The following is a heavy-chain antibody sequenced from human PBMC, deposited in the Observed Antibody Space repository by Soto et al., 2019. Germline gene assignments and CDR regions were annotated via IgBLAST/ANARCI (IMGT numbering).Heavy chain of an antibody. CDR2: IWYDGNTK. Sequence: GGSLRRSCAASGFTFNTYGFNWVRQAPGKGLEWVAVIWYDGNTKYYADSVKGRFTISRDNLKNTLYLQMNSLTAEDTAVYYCARPLVAPVAGPYYYGMDVWGQGTTVTVSS. D-gene: IGHD6-19*01. V-gene: IGHV3-33*01. CDR1: GFTFNTYG. J-gene: IGHJ6*02. CDR3: ARPLVAPVAGPYYYGMDV.